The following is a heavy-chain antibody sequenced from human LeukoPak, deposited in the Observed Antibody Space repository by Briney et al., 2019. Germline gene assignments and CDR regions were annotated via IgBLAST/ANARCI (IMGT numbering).Heavy chain of an antibody. V-gene: IGHV3-9*01. D-gene: IGHD6-19*01. J-gene: IGHJ4*02. CDR1: GFTFDDYA. CDR3: AKGAVAGFDY. CDR2: ISWNSGSI. Sequence: GGSLRLSCAASGFTFDDYAMHWVRQAPGKGLEWVSGISWNSGSIGYADSVKGRFTISRDNAKNSLYLLMNSLRAEDTALYYCAKGAVAGFDYWGQGTLVTVSS.